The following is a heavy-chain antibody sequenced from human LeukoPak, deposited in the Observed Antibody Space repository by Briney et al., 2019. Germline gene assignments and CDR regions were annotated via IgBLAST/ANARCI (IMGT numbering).Heavy chain of an antibody. CDR2: ISGNGGTR. CDR3: AKEAQGCSITSCYFDS. CDR1: GFTFSSFA. Sequence: GGSLRLSCAASGFTFSSFAMSWVRQAPGKGLEWVSDISGNGGTRYDADSVRGRFTISRDNSKNTLFLQMNSLRAEDTAVYYCAKEAQGCSITSCYFDSWGQGTLVTVSS. V-gene: IGHV3-23*01. J-gene: IGHJ4*02. D-gene: IGHD2-2*01.